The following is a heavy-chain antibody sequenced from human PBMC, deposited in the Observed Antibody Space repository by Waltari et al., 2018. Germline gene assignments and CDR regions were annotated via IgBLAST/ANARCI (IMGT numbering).Heavy chain of an antibody. V-gene: IGHV4-61*02. CDR1: GVSISSGSSS. CDR2: IYTSGST. CDR3: ARGPGGSFGFDI. Sequence: QVQLQASGPGLVKPSQTLSLTCTVSGVSISSGSSSWRWSRQPAGKGLEWIGRIYTSGSTNYNPSLKSRVTISVDTSKNQFSLKLSSVTAADTAVYYCARGPGGSFGFDIWGQGTMVTVSS. D-gene: IGHD3-3*01. J-gene: IGHJ3*02.